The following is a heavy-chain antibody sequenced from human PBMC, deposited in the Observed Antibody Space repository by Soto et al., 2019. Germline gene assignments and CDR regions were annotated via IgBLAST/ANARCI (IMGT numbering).Heavy chain of an antibody. CDR2: IWYDGSNK. D-gene: IGHD1-26*01. V-gene: IGHV3-33*01. J-gene: IGHJ6*02. CDR3: AREGKRSQKDV. CDR1: GFIFSSYG. Sequence: QVQLVESGGGVAQPGRSLRLSCAASGFIFSSYGMHWVRQAPGKGLEWVAVIWYDGSNKYYADSVKGRVTISRDNSKNTLYLQMNSLGAEDTAVYYCAREGKRSQKDVWGQGTMVTVSS.